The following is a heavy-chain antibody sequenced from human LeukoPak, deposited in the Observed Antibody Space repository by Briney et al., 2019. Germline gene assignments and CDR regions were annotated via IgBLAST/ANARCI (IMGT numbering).Heavy chain of an antibody. CDR2: IYTSGST. V-gene: IGHV4-4*07. D-gene: IGHD3-3*01. CDR1: GGSISSYY. CDR3: ARPESYDFWSGYYPSNAFDI. J-gene: IGHJ3*02. Sequence: SETLSLTCTVSGGSISSYYWSWIRQPAGKGLEWIGRIYTSGSTNYNPSLKSRVTMSVDTSKNQFSLKLSSVTAADTAVYYCARPESYDFWSGYYPSNAFDIWGQGTMVTVSS.